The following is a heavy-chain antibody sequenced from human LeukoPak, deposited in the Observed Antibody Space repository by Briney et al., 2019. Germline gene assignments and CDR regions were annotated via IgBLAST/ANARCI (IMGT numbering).Heavy chain of an antibody. CDR3: ARDSSGFAYAFDI. CDR1: GFTFSSYS. CDR2: ISSTGGTI. D-gene: IGHD3-22*01. J-gene: IGHJ3*02. V-gene: IGHV3-48*04. Sequence: GGSLRLSCAASGFTFSSYSMNWVRQAPGKGLEWVSYISSTGGTIYYADSMKGRFTISRDNAKNSLYLQMNSLRVEDTAVYYCARDSSGFAYAFDIWGQGTMVTVSS.